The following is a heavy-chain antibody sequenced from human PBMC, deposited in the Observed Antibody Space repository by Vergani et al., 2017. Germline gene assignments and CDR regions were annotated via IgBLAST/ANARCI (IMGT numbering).Heavy chain of an antibody. D-gene: IGHD2-2*02. J-gene: IGHJ4*02. CDR3: ARGEGGTSCHN. Sequence: EVQLVESGGGLVQPGGSLRLSCAASGFTFSSYSMNWVRQAPGKGLEWVSYISSSSSTIYYADSVKGRFTISRDNAKNSLYLQMNSLRAEDTAVYYCARGEGGTSCHNWGQGTLVTVSS. V-gene: IGHV3-48*01. CDR1: GFTFSSYS. CDR2: ISSSSSTI.